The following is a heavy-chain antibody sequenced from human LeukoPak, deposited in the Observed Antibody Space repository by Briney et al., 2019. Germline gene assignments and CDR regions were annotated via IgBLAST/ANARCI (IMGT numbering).Heavy chain of an antibody. V-gene: IGHV4-34*01. Sequence: SETLSLTCAVSGGSISSYYWSWIRQPPGKGLEWIGEINHSGSTNYNPSLKSRVTISVDTSKNQFSLKLSSVTAADTAVYYCARRGDAWQILYSFDVWGQGTAVIVSS. CDR2: INHSGST. CDR1: GGSISSYY. J-gene: IGHJ3*01. CDR3: ARRGDAWQILYSFDV. D-gene: IGHD2-15*01.